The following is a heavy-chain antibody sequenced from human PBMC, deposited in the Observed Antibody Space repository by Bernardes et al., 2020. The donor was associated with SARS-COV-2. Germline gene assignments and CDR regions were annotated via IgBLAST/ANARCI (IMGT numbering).Heavy chain of an antibody. CDR1: DFTFSSYW. D-gene: IGHD6-6*01. J-gene: IGHJ4*02. CDR2: IKEDGSSI. CDR3: ARDYSSSSGLDY. Sequence: GSLRLSCAASDFTFSSYWMSWVRQAPGKGLEWVANIKEDGSSIHYVDSVKGRFIISRDNAMNSLYLQMNSLRAEDTALYYCARDYSSSSGLDYWGQGILVTVSS. V-gene: IGHV3-7*01.